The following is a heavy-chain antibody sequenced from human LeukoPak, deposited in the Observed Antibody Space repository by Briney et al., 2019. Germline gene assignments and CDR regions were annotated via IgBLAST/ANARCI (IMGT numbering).Heavy chain of an antibody. CDR1: GGSISSSSYY. CDR3: AGWGGGAAAGNFDY. Sequence: PSETLSLTCTVSGGSISSSSYYWGWIRQPPGKGLEWIGSIYYSGSTYYNPSLKSRVTISVDTSKNQFSLKLSSVTAADTAVYYCAGWGGGAAAGNFDYWDQGTLVTVSS. CDR2: IYYSGST. D-gene: IGHD6-13*01. V-gene: IGHV4-39*01. J-gene: IGHJ4*02.